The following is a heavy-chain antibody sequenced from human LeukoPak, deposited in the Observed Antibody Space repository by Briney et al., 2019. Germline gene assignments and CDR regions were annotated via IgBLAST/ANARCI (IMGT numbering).Heavy chain of an antibody. CDR1: GGSFSGYY. J-gene: IGHJ6*03. CDR2: INHSGST. Sequence: PSEALSLTCAVYGGSFSGYYWSWIRQPPGKGLEWIWEINHSGSTNYNPSLKSRVTISVDTSKNQFSLKLSSVTAADTAVYYCARWGGGKYSSSSAHMDVWRKGTTVTVPS. D-gene: IGHD6-6*01. V-gene: IGHV4-34*01. CDR3: ARWGGGKYSSSSAHMDV.